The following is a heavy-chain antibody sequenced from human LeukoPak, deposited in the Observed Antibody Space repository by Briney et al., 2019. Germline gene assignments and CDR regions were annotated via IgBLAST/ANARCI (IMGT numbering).Heavy chain of an antibody. D-gene: IGHD6-13*01. CDR3: ASSFGPYSSSWSASPVSREYYYYMDV. Sequence: ASVKVSCKASGGTFSSYAISWVRQPPGQGLEGMGGIIPIFGTANYAQKFQGRVTITTDESTSTAYMELSSLRSEDTAVYYCASSFGPYSSSWSASPVSREYYYYMDVWGKGTTVTVSS. CDR2: IIPIFGTA. J-gene: IGHJ6*03. V-gene: IGHV1-69*05. CDR1: GGTFSSYA.